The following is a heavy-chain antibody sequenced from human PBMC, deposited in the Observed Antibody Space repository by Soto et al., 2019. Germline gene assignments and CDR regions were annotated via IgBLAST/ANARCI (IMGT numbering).Heavy chain of an antibody. D-gene: IGHD1-7*01. CDR1: GLTFGSRA. V-gene: IGHV3-23*01. CDR3: AKDGGWNYDGGYYYGMDV. CDR2: ITDTGGDA. Sequence: GGSLRLSCVASGLTFGSRAMSWVRQSPGEGLEWVSTITDTGGDAKYADSVRGRFAISRDNSKNTLYLQMSALRAEDTAVYYGAKDGGWNYDGGYYYGMDVWGQGTTVTVSS. J-gene: IGHJ6*02.